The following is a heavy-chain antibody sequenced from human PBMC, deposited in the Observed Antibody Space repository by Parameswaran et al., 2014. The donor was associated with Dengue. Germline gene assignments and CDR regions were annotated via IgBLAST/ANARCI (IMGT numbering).Heavy chain of an antibody. Sequence: VRQMPGKGLEWMGRIDPSDSYTNYSPSFQGHVTISADKSISTAYLQWSSLKASDTAMYYCASPIGDSDAFDIWGQGTMVTVSS. V-gene: IGHV5-10-1*01. J-gene: IGHJ3*02. D-gene: IGHD1-26*01. CDR2: IDPSDSYT. CDR3: ASPIGDSDAFDI.